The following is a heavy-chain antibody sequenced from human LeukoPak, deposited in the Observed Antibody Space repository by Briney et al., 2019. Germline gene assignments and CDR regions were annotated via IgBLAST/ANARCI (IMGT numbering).Heavy chain of an antibody. CDR1: GYIFTKYV. D-gene: IGHD2-21*01. CDR3: ARDDCGDTCYPGGY. J-gene: IGHJ4*02. Sequence: GASVKVSCTASGYIFTKYVVHWVRQAPGQRPEWMGWIKAGNGDTKYSQTFQDRLTITRDTSASTVCMELSSLTSEDTALYYCARDDCGDTCYPGGYWGQGTLVTVSS. V-gene: IGHV1-3*01. CDR2: IKAGNGDT.